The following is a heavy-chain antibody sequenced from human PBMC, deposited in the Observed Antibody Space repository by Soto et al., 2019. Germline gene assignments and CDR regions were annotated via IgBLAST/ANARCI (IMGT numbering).Heavy chain of an antibody. CDR1: GFTFGRHW. Sequence: EVQVVESGGGLVQPGGSLRLSCAGSGFTFGRHWMTWVRQAPGKGLEWVGNIKEDGSEIYYVDSVKGRFTISGDTAKNSVYLQMTSLRAEDTALYYCARDTDGDNGHVLDYWGQGTLVTVSS. V-gene: IGHV3-7*01. J-gene: IGHJ4*02. CDR3: ARDTDGDNGHVLDY. CDR2: IKEDGSEI. D-gene: IGHD4-17*01.